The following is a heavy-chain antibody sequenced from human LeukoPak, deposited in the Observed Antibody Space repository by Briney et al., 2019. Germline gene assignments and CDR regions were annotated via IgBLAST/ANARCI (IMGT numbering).Heavy chain of an antibody. V-gene: IGHV3-23*01. CDR2: ISGSGGST. J-gene: IGHJ5*02. D-gene: IGHD3-10*01. CDR3: SLGVWFGES. Sequence: GGSLRLSCAASGFTFSSSAMNWVRQAPGKGLEWVPAISGSGGSTYYADSVKGRFTISRDNSKNTLYLQMNSLRAEDTAVYYCSLGVWFGESWGQGTLVTVSS. CDR1: GFTFSSSA.